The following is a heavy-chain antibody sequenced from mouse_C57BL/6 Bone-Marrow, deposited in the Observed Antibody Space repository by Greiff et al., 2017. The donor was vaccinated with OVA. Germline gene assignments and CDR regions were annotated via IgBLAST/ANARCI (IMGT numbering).Heavy chain of an antibody. Sequence: VQLQQPGAELVKPGASVKMSCKASGYTFTSYWITWVKQRPGQGLEWIGDTYPGSGSTNYNEKFKSKATLTVDTSSSTAYMQLSSLTSEDSAVYYCARDDGYPPYAMDYWGQGTSVTVSS. J-gene: IGHJ4*01. CDR1: GYTFTSYW. CDR3: ARDDGYPPYAMDY. V-gene: IGHV1-55*01. D-gene: IGHD2-3*01. CDR2: TYPGSGST.